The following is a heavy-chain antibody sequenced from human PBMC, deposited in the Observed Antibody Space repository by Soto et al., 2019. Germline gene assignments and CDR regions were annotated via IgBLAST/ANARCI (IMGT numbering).Heavy chain of an antibody. J-gene: IGHJ4*02. CDR3: AHQSTYGGDYYFDY. V-gene: IGHV2-5*01. CDR1: GFSLSTSGVG. Sequence: QITLKESGPTLVKPTQTLTLTCTFSGFSLSTSGVGVGWIRQPPGKALEWLALIYWNDDKRYSPSLKRRLTITKDTSKNQVVLTMTNMDPVDTATYYCAHQSTYGGDYYFDYWGQGTLVTVSS. CDR2: IYWNDDK. D-gene: IGHD2-21*02.